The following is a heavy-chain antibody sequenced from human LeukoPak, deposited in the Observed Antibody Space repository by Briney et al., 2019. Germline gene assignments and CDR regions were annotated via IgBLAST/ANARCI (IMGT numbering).Heavy chain of an antibody. J-gene: IGHJ4*02. Sequence: SETLSLTCTVSGGSISSSSYYWGWIRQPPGKGLEWIGSIYYSGSTYYSPSLKSRVTISVDTSKNQFSLKLSSVTAADTAVYYCARQLLPAITVPGAFDCWGQGTLVTVSS. D-gene: IGHD6-19*01. CDR1: GGSISSSSYY. CDR3: ARQLLPAITVPGAFDC. V-gene: IGHV4-39*01. CDR2: IYYSGST.